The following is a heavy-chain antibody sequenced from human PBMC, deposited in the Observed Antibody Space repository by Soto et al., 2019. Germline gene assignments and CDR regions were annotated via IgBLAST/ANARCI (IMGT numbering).Heavy chain of an antibody. D-gene: IGHD2-8*01. CDR3: AKNGQPPYYYYGLDV. CDR1: AYTFTRYG. J-gene: IGHJ6*02. Sequence: QGHLVQSGAEVKKPGASVKVSCKTSAYTFTRYGTSWVRQAPGHGLKRMGWISGYNGDTNYAQNLQDRVTMTIDTSTTTAYMELRSLTSDHTAVYYCAKNGQPPYYYYGLDVWGQGTTVTVSS. V-gene: IGHV1-18*01. CDR2: ISGYNGDT.